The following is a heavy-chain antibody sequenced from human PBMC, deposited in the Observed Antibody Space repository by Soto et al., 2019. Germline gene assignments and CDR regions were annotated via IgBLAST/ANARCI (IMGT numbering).Heavy chain of an antibody. CDR1: GGSISSYY. CDR3: ARDRRDGYNWGDYYYYYGMDV. Sequence: PSETLSLTCTVSGGSISSYYWSWIRQPPGKGLEWIGYIYYSGITNYNPSLKSRVTISVDTSKNQFSLKLSSVTAADTAVYYCARDRRDGYNWGDYYYYYGMDVWGPGPTITVYS. CDR2: IYYSGIT. V-gene: IGHV4-59*13. J-gene: IGHJ6*02. D-gene: IGHD5-12*01.